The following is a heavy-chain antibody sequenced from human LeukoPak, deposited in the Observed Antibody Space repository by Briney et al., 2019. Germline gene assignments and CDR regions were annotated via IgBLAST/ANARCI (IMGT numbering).Heavy chain of an antibody. V-gene: IGHV3-74*01. CDR3: ARAYCGGDCYSRAMDY. Sequence: GGSLRLSCAASGFTFSSYWMHWVRQAPGKGLVWVSRINSDGRSTSYADSVKGRFTISRDNAKNTLYLQMNSLRADDTAVYHCARAYCGGDCYSRAMDYWGQGTLVTVSS. CDR2: INSDGRST. D-gene: IGHD2-21*02. J-gene: IGHJ4*02. CDR1: GFTFSSYW.